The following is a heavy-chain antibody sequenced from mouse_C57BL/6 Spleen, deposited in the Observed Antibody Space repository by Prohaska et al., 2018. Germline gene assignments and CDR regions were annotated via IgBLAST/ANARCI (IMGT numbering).Heavy chain of an antibody. V-gene: IGHV6-3*01. CDR2: LRLKSDHYAT. Sequence: EVNLEESGGGLVQPGASMKLSCVASAFTFSNYWMNWVRQSPEKWLEWVAQLRLKSDHYATHYAESVKGRFTIARDDSKSSVYLQMNNFRAEDTGIYYCKALAGSSDYWGQGTTLTVSS. D-gene: IGHD1-3*01. CDR1: AFTFSNYW. CDR3: KALAGSSDY. J-gene: IGHJ2*01.